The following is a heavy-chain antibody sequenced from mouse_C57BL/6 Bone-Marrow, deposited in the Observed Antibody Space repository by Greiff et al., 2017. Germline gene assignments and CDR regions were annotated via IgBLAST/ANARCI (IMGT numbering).Heavy chain of an antibody. Sequence: EVQLQQSVAELVRPGASVKLSCTASGFNIKNTYMPWVKQRPEQGLEWIGRIDPAHGNPNYAPKFQGKATLTADTSSTTAYLQISSRTAEDNAIYYYASDYYGSGRAYWGQGTLVTVSA. V-gene: IGHV14-3*01. CDR1: GFNIKNTY. J-gene: IGHJ3*01. CDR3: ASDYYGSGRAY. CDR2: IDPAHGNP. D-gene: IGHD1-1*01.